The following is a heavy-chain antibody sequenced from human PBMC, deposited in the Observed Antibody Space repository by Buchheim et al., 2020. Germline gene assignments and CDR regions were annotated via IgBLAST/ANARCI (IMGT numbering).Heavy chain of an antibody. J-gene: IGHJ6*02. CDR2: IYYSGST. D-gene: IGHD6-19*01. CDR3: AGDGEWLPRGGYYYYGMDV. Sequence: QVQLQESGPGLVKPSETLSLTCTVSGGSISSYYWSWIRQPPGKGLEWIGYIYYSGSTNYNPSLKTRVTISVDTSKNQFSMKLSSVTAADTAVYYCAGDGEWLPRGGYYYYGMDVWGQGTT. V-gene: IGHV4-59*01. CDR1: GGSISSYY.